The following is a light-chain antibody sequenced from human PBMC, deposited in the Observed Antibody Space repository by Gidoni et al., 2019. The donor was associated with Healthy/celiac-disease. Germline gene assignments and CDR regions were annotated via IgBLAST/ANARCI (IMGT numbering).Light chain of an antibody. Sequence: IKLTQSPSSLSASVGDRVTSTCRASQGISSALAWYQQKPGKAPKLLIYAASSLESGVPSRFIGSGSGTDFTLTISSLQPEDFATYYCQQFNSYRFTFGPGTKVEIK. CDR1: QGISSA. J-gene: IGKJ3*01. CDR2: AAS. V-gene: IGKV1-13*02. CDR3: QQFNSYRFT.